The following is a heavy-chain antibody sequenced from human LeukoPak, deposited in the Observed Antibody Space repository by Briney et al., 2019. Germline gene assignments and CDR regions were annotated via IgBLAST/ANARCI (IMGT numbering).Heavy chain of an antibody. Sequence: GGSLRLSCAASGFTFSSYAMSWVREAPGKGLEWVSDISGSGGSTYYADSVKGRFTISRDNSKNTLYLQMNSLRAEDTAVYYCATPPGYSSGWLEGNYWGQGTLVTVSS. J-gene: IGHJ4*02. CDR1: GFTFSSYA. CDR3: ATPPGYSSGWLEGNY. V-gene: IGHV3-23*01. D-gene: IGHD6-19*01. CDR2: ISGSGGST.